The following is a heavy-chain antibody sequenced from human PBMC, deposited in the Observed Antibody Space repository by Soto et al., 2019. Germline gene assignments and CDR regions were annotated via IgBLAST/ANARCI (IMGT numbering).Heavy chain of an antibody. D-gene: IGHD6-13*01. CDR1: GDSVSSNSAA. CDR2: TYYRSKWYN. J-gene: IGHJ4*02. V-gene: IGHV6-1*01. Sequence: SQTLSLTCAISGDSVSSNSAAWNWVRRSPSRGLEWLGRTYYRSKWYNDYAVSVKSRITVNPDTSKNQFSLHLNSVTPEDTAVYYCARGESDWYSSSWYFDYWGQGTLVTVSS. CDR3: ARGESDWYSSSWYFDY.